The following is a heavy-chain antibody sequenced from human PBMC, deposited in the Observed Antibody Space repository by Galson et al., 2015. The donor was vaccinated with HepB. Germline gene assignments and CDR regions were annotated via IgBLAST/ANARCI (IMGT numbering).Heavy chain of an antibody. CDR2: INPNSGGT. J-gene: IGHJ4*02. Sequence: SVKVSCKASGYTFTGYYMNWVRQAPGQGLEWMGGINPNSGGTNYAQKFQGRVTMTRDTSISTAYMELNRLRSDDTAVYYCAKVYSSSWSYYFDYWGQGTLVTVSS. D-gene: IGHD6-13*01. CDR3: AKVYSSSWSYYFDY. CDR1: GYTFTGYY. V-gene: IGHV1-2*02.